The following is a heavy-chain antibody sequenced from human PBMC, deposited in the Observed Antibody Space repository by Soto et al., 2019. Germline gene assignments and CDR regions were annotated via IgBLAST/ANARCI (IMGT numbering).Heavy chain of an antibody. CDR1: GFTFSSYS. CDR2: ISSSSSYI. D-gene: IGHD2-15*01. Sequence: PGGSLRLSCAASGFTFSSYSMNWVRQAPGKGLEWVSSISSSSSYIYYADSVKGRFTTSRDNAKNSLYLQMNSLRAEDTAVYYCARDILCSGGSCYVAFDIWGQGTMVTVSS. CDR3: ARDILCSGGSCYVAFDI. J-gene: IGHJ3*02. V-gene: IGHV3-21*01.